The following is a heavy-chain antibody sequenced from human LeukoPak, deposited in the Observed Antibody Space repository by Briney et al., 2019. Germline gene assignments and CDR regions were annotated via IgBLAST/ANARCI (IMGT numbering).Heavy chain of an antibody. D-gene: IGHD3-22*01. CDR2: IIPIFGTA. Sequence: GIIPIFGTANYAQKFQGRVTITTDESTSTAYMELSSLRSEDTAVYYCARGPPYDSSGYLDYWGQGTLVTVSS. CDR3: ARGPPYDSSGYLDY. V-gene: IGHV1-69*05. J-gene: IGHJ4*02.